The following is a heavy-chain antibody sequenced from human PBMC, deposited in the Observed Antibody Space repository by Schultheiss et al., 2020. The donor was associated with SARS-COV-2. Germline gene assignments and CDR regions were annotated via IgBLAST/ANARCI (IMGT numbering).Heavy chain of an antibody. J-gene: IGHJ4*02. Sequence: GGSLRLSCAASGFTFSSYAMSWVRQAPGKGLEWVSAISGSGGSTYYADSVKSRFTISRDNSKNTLYLQMNSLRAEDTAVYYCAKDLSYCSSTSCYNYWGQGTLVTVSS. CDR3: AKDLSYCSSTSCYNY. V-gene: IGHV3-23*01. CDR2: ISGSGGST. D-gene: IGHD2-2*02. CDR1: GFTFSSYA.